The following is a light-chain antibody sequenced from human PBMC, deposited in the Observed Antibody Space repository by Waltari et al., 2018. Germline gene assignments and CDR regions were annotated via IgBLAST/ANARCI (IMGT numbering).Light chain of an antibody. J-gene: IGLJ1*01. CDR2: EVN. CDR1: RSDVGGYPY. CDR3: AXYAGGDTPYV. Sequence: QSALTQPPSASGSPGQSVTISCTGARSDVGGYPYVSWYQQHPGKAPKVIIYEVNKRPSGVPDRFFGSKSGSTASLTVSGLQAEDEANYYCAXYAGGDTPYVFXTGTKVTVL. V-gene: IGLV2-8*01.